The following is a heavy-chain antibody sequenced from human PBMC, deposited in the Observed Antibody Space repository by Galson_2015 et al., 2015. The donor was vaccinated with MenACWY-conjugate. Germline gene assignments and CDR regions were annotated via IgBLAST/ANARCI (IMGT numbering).Heavy chain of an antibody. V-gene: IGHV3-13*01. D-gene: IGHD3-9*01. CDR1: GLTFSSYD. CDR3: VREAIVTSTLHFYWYFDL. Sequence: SLRLSCAASGLTFSSYDFHWVRQAPGEGLEWVSAIGSGGDTYYPDSVKGRFTISRENAKNSLYLQMNSLRAEDTAVYYCVREAIVTSTLHFYWYFDLWGRCTLVAVSS. J-gene: IGHJ2*01. CDR2: IGSGGDT.